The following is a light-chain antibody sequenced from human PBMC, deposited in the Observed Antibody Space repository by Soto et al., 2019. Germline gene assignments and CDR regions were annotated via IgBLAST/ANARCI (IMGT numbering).Light chain of an antibody. CDR1: QSVTSNY. J-gene: IGKJ1*01. V-gene: IGKV3-20*01. CDR3: QQYGGSLQT. Sequence: ETVLTQSPDTLSLSTGERATLSCRASQSVTSNYLAWYQQKPGQAPRLLIYGAYIRATGIPDRFSGSGSGTDFTLTITRLEPEDSAVYYCQQYGGSLQTFGQGTKVEIK. CDR2: GAY.